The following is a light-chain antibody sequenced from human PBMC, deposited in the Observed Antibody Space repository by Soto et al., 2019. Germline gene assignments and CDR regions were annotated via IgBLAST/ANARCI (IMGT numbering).Light chain of an antibody. Sequence: EIQMTQSAASLSASLGDRVTITSRASQSISRYLYWFQQKSGKAPKLLIYAASSLQSGVPSRFSGSVSGTDFTLTISSLQPEDFATYYCQQYYSYPRTFGQGTKVDIK. CDR2: AAS. J-gene: IGKJ1*01. CDR1: QSISRY. V-gene: IGKV1-39*01. CDR3: QQYYSYPRT.